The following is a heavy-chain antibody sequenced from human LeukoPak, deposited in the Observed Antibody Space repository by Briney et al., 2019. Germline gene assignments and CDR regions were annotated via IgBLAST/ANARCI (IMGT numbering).Heavy chain of an antibody. CDR2: IYHSGIT. D-gene: IGHD6-13*01. Sequence: SETLSLTCTVSGYSISSGYYWGWIRQPPGKGLEWIGSIYHSGITYYNPSLKSRVTISADTPKNQFSLKLSSVTAADTAMYYCARADIAGGVFDYWGQGTLVTVSS. J-gene: IGHJ4*02. CDR3: ARADIAGGVFDY. CDR1: GYSISSGYY. V-gene: IGHV4-38-2*02.